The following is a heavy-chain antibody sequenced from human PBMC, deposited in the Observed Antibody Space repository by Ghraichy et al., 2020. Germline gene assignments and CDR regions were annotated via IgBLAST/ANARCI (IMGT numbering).Heavy chain of an antibody. CDR1: GFTFSSYG. CDR2: IWYDGSNK. CDR3: ARGAVVAVTGADQDHGMEV. D-gene: IGHD6-19*01. V-gene: IGHV3-33*01. J-gene: IGHJ6*02. Sequence: GESLNISCTASGFTFSSYGMHWVRQAPGKGLEWVALIWYDGSNKYYADSVRGRFTISRDNSKNTLDLQMNSLRAEDTAMYYCARGAVVAVTGADQDHGMEVWGQGTTVTVSS.